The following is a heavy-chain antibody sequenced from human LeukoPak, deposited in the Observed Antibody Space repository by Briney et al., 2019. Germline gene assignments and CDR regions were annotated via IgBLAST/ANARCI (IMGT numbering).Heavy chain of an antibody. CDR2: INTNTGNP. J-gene: IGHJ3*02. Sequence: ASVKVSCKASGYTFTNYAMNWVRQAPGQGLEWMGWINTNTGNPTYAQGFTGRFVFSLDTSVSTAYLQISSLKAEDTAVYYCASSVVPAANRHGAFDIWGQGTMVTVSS. D-gene: IGHD2-2*01. V-gene: IGHV7-4-1*02. CDR1: GYTFTNYA. CDR3: ASSVVPAANRHGAFDI.